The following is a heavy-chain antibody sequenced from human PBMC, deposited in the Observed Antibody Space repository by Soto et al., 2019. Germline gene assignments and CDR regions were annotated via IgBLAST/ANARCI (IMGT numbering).Heavy chain of an antibody. J-gene: IGHJ5*01. CDR1: GDSISTVYYF. V-gene: IGHV4-30-4*02. CDR2: IYKSATT. D-gene: IGHD7-27*01. CDR3: AGGRYCLTGRCFPNWFDS. Sequence: SETLSLTCSVSGDSISTVYYFWAWIRQPPGQALESIGYIYKSATTYYNPSFDGRVVMARDTTKSHYSLNVTSVTAADTGVYVWAGGRYCLTGRCFPNWFDSWGQGTLVTVSS.